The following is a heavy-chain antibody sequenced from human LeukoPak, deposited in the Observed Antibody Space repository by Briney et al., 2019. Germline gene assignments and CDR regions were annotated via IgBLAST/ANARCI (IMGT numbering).Heavy chain of an antibody. CDR3: AKEGLIAVAVYFDY. CDR1: GFTFSSYG. V-gene: IGHV3-30*18. Sequence: GGSLRLSCAAFGFTFSSYGMHWVRQAPGKGLEWVAVISYDGSNKYYADSVKGRFTISRDNSKNTLYLQMNSLRAEDTAVYYCAKEGLIAVAVYFDYWGQGTLVTVSS. CDR2: ISYDGSNK. D-gene: IGHD6-19*01. J-gene: IGHJ4*02.